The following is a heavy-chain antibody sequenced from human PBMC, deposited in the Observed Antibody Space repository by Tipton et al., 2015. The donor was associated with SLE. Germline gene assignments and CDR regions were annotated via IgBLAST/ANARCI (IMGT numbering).Heavy chain of an antibody. CDR3: ARLNFLSMTARFSFDY. CDR1: GGSISNYY. Sequence: TLSLTCTVSGGSISNYYWSWIRQPPGKGLEWIGYIYYSGTTNYNPSLRSRVTISVDTSKSQFSLKLSSVTSADTAVYYCARLNFLSMTARFSFDYWGQGSLVTVSS. V-gene: IGHV4-59*01. CDR2: IYYSGTT. D-gene: IGHD3-22*01. J-gene: IGHJ4*02.